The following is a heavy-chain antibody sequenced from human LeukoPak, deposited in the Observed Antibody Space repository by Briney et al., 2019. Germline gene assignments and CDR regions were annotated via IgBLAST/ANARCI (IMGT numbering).Heavy chain of an antibody. V-gene: IGHV3-7*01. Sequence: GGSLRLSCAASGFTLSNYWMSWVRQAPGKGLEWVANIKQDGSEKYYADSVKGRFTMSRDNAKNSLSLQMNSLRAEDTAVYYCARGSLVHYYGSGSYRIRAGFDSWGQGTLVTVSS. CDR1: GFTLSNYW. J-gene: IGHJ4*02. CDR2: IKQDGSEK. D-gene: IGHD3-10*01. CDR3: ARGSLVHYYGSGSYRIRAGFDS.